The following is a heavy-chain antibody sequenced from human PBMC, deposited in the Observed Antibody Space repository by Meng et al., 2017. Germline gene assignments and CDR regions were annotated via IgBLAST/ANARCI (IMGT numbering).Heavy chain of an antibody. Sequence: GGSLRLSCAASGFTFSNAWMTWVRQAPGKGLEWIGRMKSNVDGGTADYAAAVKGRFSISRDDSENIIYLQMNNLKTEDTAVYYCSGHVDYWGHGTLVTVSS. CDR1: GFTFSNAW. J-gene: IGHJ4*03. CDR2: MKSNVDGGTA. V-gene: IGHV3-15*01. CDR3: SGHVDY.